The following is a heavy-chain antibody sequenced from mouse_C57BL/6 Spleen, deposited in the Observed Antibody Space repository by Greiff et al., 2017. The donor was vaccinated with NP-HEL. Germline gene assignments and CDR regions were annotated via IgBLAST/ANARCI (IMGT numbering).Heavy chain of an antibody. CDR1: GFTFSSYA. J-gene: IGHJ2*01. Sequence: EVKLMESGGGLVKPGGSLKLSCAASGFTFSSYAMSWVRQTPEKRLEWVATISDGGSYTYYPDNVKGRFTISRDNAKNNLYLQMSHLKSEDTAMYYCARGGDYYGSSYYFDYWGQGTTLTVSS. V-gene: IGHV5-4*03. CDR2: ISDGGSYT. CDR3: ARGGDYYGSSYYFDY. D-gene: IGHD1-1*01.